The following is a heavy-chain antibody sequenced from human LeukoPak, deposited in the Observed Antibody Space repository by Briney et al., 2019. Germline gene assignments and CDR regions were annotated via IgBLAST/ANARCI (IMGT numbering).Heavy chain of an antibody. CDR2: IHNSRGT. CDR1: GGSISGYY. J-gene: IGHJ5*02. CDR3: GKVGGNSNS. Sequence: PSETLSLTCTVSGGSISGYYWSWIRQPPGKGLEWIGSIHNSRGTSYNPSLESRLTISVDTSENQFFLKMSYVTAADTAMYYCGKVGGNSNSWGQGTLVTVSS. D-gene: IGHD4-23*01. V-gene: IGHV4-59*06.